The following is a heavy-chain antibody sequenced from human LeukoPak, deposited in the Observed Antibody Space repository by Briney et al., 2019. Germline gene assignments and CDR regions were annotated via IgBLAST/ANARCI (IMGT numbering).Heavy chain of an antibody. CDR3: ARAGEIVGATYSHFDY. J-gene: IGHJ4*02. Sequence: SETLSLTCAVYGGSFSGYYWSWIRQPPGKGLEWIEEINHSGSTNYNPSLKSRVTISVDTSKNQFSLKLSSVTAADTAVYYCARAGEIVGATYSHFDYWGQGALVTVSS. CDR1: GGSFSGYY. V-gene: IGHV4-34*01. CDR2: INHSGST. D-gene: IGHD1-26*01.